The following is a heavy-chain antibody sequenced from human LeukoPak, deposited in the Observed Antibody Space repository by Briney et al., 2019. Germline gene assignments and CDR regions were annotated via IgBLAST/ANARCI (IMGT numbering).Heavy chain of an antibody. V-gene: IGHV3-7*02. Sequence: PGGSLRLSCAASGFTFGTYWMSWVRQAPGKGLEWVANIKQDGSEKYYVDSVKGRFTISKDNAKNSLYLQMNSLRAEDTAVYYCPRGPYYYDSSGYYYADNFDSWGQGTLVTVSS. D-gene: IGHD3-22*01. CDR3: PRGPYYYDSSGYYYADNFDS. CDR2: IKQDGSEK. J-gene: IGHJ4*02. CDR1: GFTFGTYW.